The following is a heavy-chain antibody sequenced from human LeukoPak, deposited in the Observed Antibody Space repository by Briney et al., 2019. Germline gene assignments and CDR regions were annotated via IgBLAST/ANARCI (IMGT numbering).Heavy chain of an antibody. CDR1: GYAFTGYY. D-gene: IGHD6-6*01. CDR2: INPNSGGT. CDR3: ARVAAARPPYYYYYMDV. Sequence: ASVKVCCKASGYAFTGYYMHWVRQAPGQGLEWMGWINPNSGGTNYAQKFQGRVTMTRDTSISTAYMELSRLRSDDTAVYYCARVAAARPPYYYYYMDVWGKGTTVTVSS. J-gene: IGHJ6*03. V-gene: IGHV1-2*02.